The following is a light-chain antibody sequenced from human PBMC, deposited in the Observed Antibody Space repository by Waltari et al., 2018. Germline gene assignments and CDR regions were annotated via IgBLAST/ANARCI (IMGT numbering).Light chain of an antibody. CDR2: QDS. J-gene: IGLJ2*01. CDR3: QAWDSSTVV. Sequence: SYELTQPPSVSVSPGQTASITCSGDKLGDKYVSWYQLKPGQSPVLVIYQDSKRPSGIPVRVSGSSAGNTATLTISGTQAMDEADYYCQAWDSSTVVFGGGTKLTVL. CDR1: KLGDKY. V-gene: IGLV3-1*01.